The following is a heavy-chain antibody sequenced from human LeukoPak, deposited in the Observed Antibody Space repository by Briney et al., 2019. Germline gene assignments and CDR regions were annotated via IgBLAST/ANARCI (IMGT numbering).Heavy chain of an antibody. CDR1: GGSFSGYY. CDR3: ARASGYSSSWRFWYFDL. CDR2: INHSGST. J-gene: IGHJ2*01. D-gene: IGHD6-13*01. Sequence: SETLSLTCAVYGGSFSGYYWSWIRQPPGKGLEWIGEINHSGSTNYNPSLKSRVTISVDTSKNQFSLKLSSVTAADTAVYYCARASGYSSSWRFWYFDLWGRGTLVTVSS. V-gene: IGHV4-34*01.